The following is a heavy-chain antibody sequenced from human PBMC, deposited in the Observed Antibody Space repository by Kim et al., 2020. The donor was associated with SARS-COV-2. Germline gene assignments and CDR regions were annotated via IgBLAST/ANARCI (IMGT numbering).Heavy chain of an antibody. D-gene: IGHD3-10*01. V-gene: IGHV3-66*02. CDR2: IYSGGST. Sequence: GGSLRLSCAASGFTVSSNYMSWVRQAPGKGLEWVSVIYSGGSTYYAASVKGRFTISRDNSKNTLYLQMNSLRAEDTAVYYCARDRTVVDYYGSGSPLVDYYYGMDVWGQGTTVTVSS. CDR3: ARDRTVVDYYGSGSPLVDYYYGMDV. J-gene: IGHJ6*02. CDR1: GFTVSSNY.